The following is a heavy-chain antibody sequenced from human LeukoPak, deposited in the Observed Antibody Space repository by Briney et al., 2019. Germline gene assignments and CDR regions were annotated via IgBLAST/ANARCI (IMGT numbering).Heavy chain of an antibody. CDR2: IYYNGAT. V-gene: IGHV4-59*12. CDR3: ARGLIVPSTIFDY. Sequence: SETLSLTCTVSGGSISSSYWSWIRQPPGKGLEWVAYIYYNGATNYNPSLKSRVTMSVDRSENQFSLKLSSVTAADTAVYYCARGLIVPSTIFDYWGQGALVTVSS. CDR1: GGSISSSY. D-gene: IGHD2-2*01. J-gene: IGHJ4*02.